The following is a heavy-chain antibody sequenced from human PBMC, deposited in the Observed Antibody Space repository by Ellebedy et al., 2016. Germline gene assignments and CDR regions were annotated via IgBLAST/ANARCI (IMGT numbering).Heavy chain of an antibody. CDR1: GGSISSSSYY. D-gene: IGHD2-2*01. J-gene: IGHJ4*02. CDR2: IYYSGST. CDR3: ARYGIGYCSSTSCRRYYFDY. Sequence: SETLSLTXTVSGGSISSSSYYWGWIRQPPGKGLEWIGSIYYSGSTYYNPSLKSRVTISVDTSKNQFSLKLSSVTAADTAVYYCARYGIGYCSSTSCRRYYFDYWGQGTLVTVSS. V-gene: IGHV4-39*01.